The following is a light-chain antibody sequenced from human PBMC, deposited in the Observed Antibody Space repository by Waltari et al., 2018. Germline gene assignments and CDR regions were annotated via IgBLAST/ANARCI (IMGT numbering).Light chain of an antibody. CDR3: AAWDDSLNAWI. V-gene: IGLV1-44*01. CDR2: RSD. J-gene: IGLJ3*02. CDR1: TSNIGRNS. Sequence: QSLLTQPPSISGAPGQRVTISCSGGTSNIGRNSVNWYEQVPGTAPKLLIFRSDPRPSWVSDRFSGSKSGTSASLTITGLLSADETDYICAAWDDSLNAWIFGGGTRLTVL.